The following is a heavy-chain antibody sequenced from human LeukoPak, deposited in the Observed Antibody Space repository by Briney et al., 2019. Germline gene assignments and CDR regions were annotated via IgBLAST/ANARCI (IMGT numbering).Heavy chain of an antibody. CDR1: GRTLSDHY. Sequence: PGGSLRLSCSALGRTLSDHYMDWVRQAPGKGLEWVGRIRNKANSYTTEYAASVKGRFTISRDDSKNSLYLQMNSLKTEDTAVYYCATNVDSSADWGQGTLLTVSS. CDR3: ATNVDSSAD. J-gene: IGHJ4*02. D-gene: IGHD6-6*01. V-gene: IGHV3-72*01. CDR2: IRNKANSYTT.